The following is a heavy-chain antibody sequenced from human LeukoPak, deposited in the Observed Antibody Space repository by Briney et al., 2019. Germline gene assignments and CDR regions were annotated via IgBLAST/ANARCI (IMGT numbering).Heavy chain of an antibody. CDR3: ARGPSRRYRSSWSKSGYFDY. V-gene: IGHV3-7*03. CDR1: GFTLSSYR. CDR2: IKGGGSEK. J-gene: IGHJ4*02. Sequence: GGSLRLSCAASGFTLSSYRMIWVREAPRGGGEGVANIKGGGSEKYYVDSVKGRFTISRDNAENALYLQMSGLSAEDTAVYYCARGPSRRYRSSWSKSGYFDYWGQGTLVTVSS. D-gene: IGHD6-13*01.